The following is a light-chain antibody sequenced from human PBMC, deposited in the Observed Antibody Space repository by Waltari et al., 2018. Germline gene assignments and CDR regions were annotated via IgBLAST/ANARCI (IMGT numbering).Light chain of an antibody. Sequence: EIVFTQSPATLSLSPGERATLSCSASQSVSDSLDWYQHKPGQAPTLLVYDASNRATGVPARFSGSGSGTHFTLTISSLEPADFAVYYCQRRSGPFGPGTKVDFK. CDR1: QSVSDS. CDR2: DAS. J-gene: IGKJ3*01. V-gene: IGKV3-11*01. CDR3: QRRSGP.